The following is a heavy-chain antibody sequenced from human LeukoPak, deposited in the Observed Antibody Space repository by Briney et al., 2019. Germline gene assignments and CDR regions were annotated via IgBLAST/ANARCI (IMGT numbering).Heavy chain of an antibody. D-gene: IGHD4-23*01. J-gene: IGHJ4*02. Sequence: SETLSLTCAVYGGSFSGYYWSWIREPPGRGLEWIGEINHSGSTNYTPSLKSRVTISVDTSKDQFSLKLSSVTAADTAVYYCARVSRGNSVGGDYWGQGTPVTVSS. CDR1: GGSFSGYY. V-gene: IGHV4-34*01. CDR2: INHSGST. CDR3: ARVSRGNSVGGDY.